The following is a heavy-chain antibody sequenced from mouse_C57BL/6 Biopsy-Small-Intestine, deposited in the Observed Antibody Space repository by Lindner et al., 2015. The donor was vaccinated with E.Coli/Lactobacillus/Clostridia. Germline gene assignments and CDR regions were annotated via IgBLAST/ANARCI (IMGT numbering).Heavy chain of an antibody. V-gene: IGHV14-1*01. Sequence: VQLQESGAELVRPGASVKLSCTASGFNIKDYYIHWVKQRPEQGLEWIGRIDPEDGDTEYAPKFQGKATMTADTSSNTAYLQLTSLTSEDTAVYYCTIYYGNSWFAYWGQGTLVTVSA. J-gene: IGHJ3*01. D-gene: IGHD2-1*01. CDR1: GFNIKDYY. CDR3: TIYYGNSWFAY. CDR2: IDPEDGDT.